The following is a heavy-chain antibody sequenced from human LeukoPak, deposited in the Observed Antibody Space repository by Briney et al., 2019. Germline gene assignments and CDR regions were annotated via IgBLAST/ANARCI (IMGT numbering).Heavy chain of an antibody. V-gene: IGHV1-2*04. D-gene: IGHD2-2*01. CDR1: GYTFTGYY. Sequence: ASVKVSCKASGYTFTGYYMHWVRQAPGQGVEWMGWINPNSGGTNYAQKFQGWVTMTRDTSISTAYMELSRLRSDDTAVYYCARGVPAAKGVFDYWGQGTLVTVSS. J-gene: IGHJ4*02. CDR3: ARGVPAAKGVFDY. CDR2: INPNSGGT.